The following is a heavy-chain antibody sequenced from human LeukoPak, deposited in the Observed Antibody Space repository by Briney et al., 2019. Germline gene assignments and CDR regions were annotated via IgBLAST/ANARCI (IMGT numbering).Heavy chain of an antibody. CDR3: ARDATAWLYYYGMDV. D-gene: IGHD2-21*02. V-gene: IGHV3-9*01. Sequence: GGSLRLSCAASGFTFDDYAMHWVRQAPGKGLEWVSGISWNGGTIDYADSVKGRFTISRDNAKSSLYLQMNSLRIEDTALYFCARDATAWLYYYGMDVWGQGTSVTVSS. J-gene: IGHJ6*02. CDR2: ISWNGGTI. CDR1: GFTFDDYA.